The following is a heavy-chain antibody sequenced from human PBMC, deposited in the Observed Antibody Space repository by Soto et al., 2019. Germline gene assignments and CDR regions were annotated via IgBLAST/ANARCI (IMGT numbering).Heavy chain of an antibody. CDR1: SGSITSSNW. J-gene: IGHJ4*02. D-gene: IGHD6-19*01. CDR3: AGGAVAGTSPAY. Sequence: QVQLQESGPGLVKPSGTLSLTCAVSSGSITSSNWWSWVRQPPGKGLEWIGEIYHSGSTNYNPSLKSRVTITVDKSKNVFSLKLSSVTAADTAMYYCAGGAVAGTSPAYWGQGTLVTVSS. CDR2: IYHSGST. V-gene: IGHV4-4*02.